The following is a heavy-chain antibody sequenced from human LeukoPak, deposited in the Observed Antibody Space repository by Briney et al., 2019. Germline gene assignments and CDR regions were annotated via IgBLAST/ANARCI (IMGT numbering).Heavy chain of an antibody. V-gene: IGHV3-33*01. Sequence: PGGSLRLSCAASGFTFSSYGMHWVRQAPGKGLECVSVIWYDGSNKYYADSVKGRFTISRDNSKNTLYLQMNSLRAEDTAVYYCARDSNYYDSSGCFQHWGQGTLVTVSS. CDR2: IWYDGSNK. CDR3: ARDSNYYDSSGCFQH. J-gene: IGHJ1*01. D-gene: IGHD3-22*01. CDR1: GFTFSSYG.